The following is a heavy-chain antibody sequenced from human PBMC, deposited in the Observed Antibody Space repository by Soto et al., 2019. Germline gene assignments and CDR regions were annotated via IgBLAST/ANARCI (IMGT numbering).Heavy chain of an antibody. V-gene: IGHV1-69*04. Sequence: SVKVSCKASGGTFSSYAISWVRQAPGQGLEWMGRIIPIFGIANYAQKFQGRVTITADKSTSTAYMELSSLRSEDTAVYYCARGTRGHDDAFDIWGQGTMVTVSS. CDR3: ARGTRGHDDAFDI. CDR1: GGTFSSYA. CDR2: IIPIFGIA. J-gene: IGHJ3*02. D-gene: IGHD3-10*01.